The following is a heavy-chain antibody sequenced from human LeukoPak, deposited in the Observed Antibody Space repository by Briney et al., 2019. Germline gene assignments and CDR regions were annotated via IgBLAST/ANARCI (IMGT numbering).Heavy chain of an antibody. D-gene: IGHD2/OR15-2a*01. V-gene: IGHV5-10-1*01. CDR1: GYSLTSFW. CDR3: ARLFDPAYCNSTNCYDY. Sequence: PGESLKISCKGSGYSLTSFWISWVRQMPGKGLEWMGRIDPSDSYTNYSPSFQGHVTISADKSITTAYLQWSSLKASDTAMYYCARLFDPAYCNSTNCYDYWGQGTLVTVSS. CDR2: IDPSDSYT. J-gene: IGHJ4*02.